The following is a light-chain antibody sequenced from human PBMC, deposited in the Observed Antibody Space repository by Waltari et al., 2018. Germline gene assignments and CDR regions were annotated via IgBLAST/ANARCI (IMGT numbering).Light chain of an antibody. V-gene: IGKV1-5*03. CDR3: QQYNSYPYT. CDR1: QSISSW. CDR2: KAS. J-gene: IGKJ2*01. Sequence: DIQMTQSPSTLSASVGDRVTITCRASQSISSWLAWYQQKPGKAPKLLIYKASSLESGVPSRFSGSGTGTEFTLTISSLQPDDFATYYCQQYNSYPYTFGQGTKLEIK.